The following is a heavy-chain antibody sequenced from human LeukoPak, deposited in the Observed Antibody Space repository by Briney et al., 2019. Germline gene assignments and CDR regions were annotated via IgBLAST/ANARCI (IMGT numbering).Heavy chain of an antibody. J-gene: IGHJ4*02. Sequence: ASVKVSCKASGYTFNSYGISWVRQAPGQGLEWMGWISVYNGNTNYAQKFQDRVTMTTDTSTSTAYMELRSLRSDDTAVYCCARPVDYGDNPGLDYWGQGTLVTVPS. CDR2: ISVYNGNT. D-gene: IGHD4-17*01. CDR3: ARPVDYGDNPGLDY. V-gene: IGHV1-18*01. CDR1: GYTFNSYG.